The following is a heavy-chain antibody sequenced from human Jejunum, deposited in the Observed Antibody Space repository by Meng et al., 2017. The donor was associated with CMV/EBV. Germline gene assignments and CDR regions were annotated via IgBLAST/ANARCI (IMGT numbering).Heavy chain of an antibody. CDR1: YW. CDR3: VREEGVVASRGNRFDP. CDR2: INHDGSHT. D-gene: IGHD3-3*01. J-gene: IGHJ5*02. V-gene: IGHV3-74*01. Sequence: YWVHWARKAPGTGPVWVSRINHDGSHTWYADSVKGRFTISKDNTKNTLYLQMNSLRVEDTAVYYCVREEGVVASRGNRFDPWGPGTLVTVSS.